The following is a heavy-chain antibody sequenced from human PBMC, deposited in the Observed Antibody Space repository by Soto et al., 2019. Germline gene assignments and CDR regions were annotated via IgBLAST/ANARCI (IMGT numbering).Heavy chain of an antibody. CDR2: LNSDASTI. V-gene: IGHV3-74*01. CDR1: GFTFSSYW. Sequence: EVQLVESGGGFVQAGGSLRLSCAASGFTFSSYWMHWVRQAPGKGLLWVSRLNSDASTINYAVSVEGSFTIARDNARIIPNLEINSPRQALTAGNCWARGGGTDLLYVLDLRGQGTIVTVSS. D-gene: IGHD2-8*01. CDR3: ARGGGTDLLYVLDL. J-gene: IGHJ3*01.